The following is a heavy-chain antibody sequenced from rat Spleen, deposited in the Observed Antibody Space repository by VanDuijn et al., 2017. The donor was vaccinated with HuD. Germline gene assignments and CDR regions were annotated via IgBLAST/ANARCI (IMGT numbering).Heavy chain of an antibody. CDR3: VRHGYTRYYFDY. D-gene: IGHD1-9*01. CDR1: GFTFSNYD. CDR2: ISYDGTTT. J-gene: IGHJ2*01. V-gene: IGHV5-29*01. Sequence: EVQLVESGGGLVQPGRSLKLSCAASGFTFSNYDMAWVRQAPTKGLEWVTAISYDGTTTYYRDSVKGRFTISRDNTKSTLYLQMDSLKSKDTASYYCVRHGYTRYYFDYWGQGVMVTVSS.